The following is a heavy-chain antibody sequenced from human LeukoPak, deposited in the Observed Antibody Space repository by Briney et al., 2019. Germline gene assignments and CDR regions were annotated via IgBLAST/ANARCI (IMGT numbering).Heavy chain of an antibody. V-gene: IGHV5-51*01. CDR2: IYPGDSDT. D-gene: IGHD5-12*01. J-gene: IGHJ5*02. Sequence: GESLKISCKGSGYSFTSYWIGWVRQMPGKGLEWMGIIYPGDSDTRYSPSFQGQVTISADKSISTAYLQWSSLKASDTAMYYCARHVRWWLPTGDTKAITLTNWFDPWGQGTLVTVSS. CDR1: GYSFTSYW. CDR3: ARHVRWWLPTGDTKAITLTNWFDP.